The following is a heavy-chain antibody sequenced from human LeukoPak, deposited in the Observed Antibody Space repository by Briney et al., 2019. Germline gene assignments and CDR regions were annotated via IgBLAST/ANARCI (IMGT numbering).Heavy chain of an antibody. CDR2: INPSGGST. CDR3: ARAGLLVGGFDY. CDR1: GYTFTSYY. Sequence: ASVKVSCKTSGYTFTSYYMHWVRQASGQGLEWMGIINPSGGSTSYAQKFQGRVTMTRDTSTSTLYMELSSLRSEDTAVYYCARAGLLVGGFDYWGQGTLVTVS. J-gene: IGHJ4*02. D-gene: IGHD2-21*02. V-gene: IGHV1-46*01.